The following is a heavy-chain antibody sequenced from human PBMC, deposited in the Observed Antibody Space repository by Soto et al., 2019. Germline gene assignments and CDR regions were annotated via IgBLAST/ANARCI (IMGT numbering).Heavy chain of an antibody. D-gene: IGHD1-1*01. V-gene: IGHV3-23*01. CDR3: AKEREDDSSDWFDS. Sequence: GPHRDSYTASGCNFRSHAVSWVSQTQGKGLEWVSAISGSGGSTYYADSVKGRFTISRDNSKNTLYLQMNSLRAEDTAVYYCAKEREDDSSDWFDSWCKGLLVTVFS. J-gene: IGHJ5*01. CDR2: ISGSGGST. CDR1: GCNFRSHA.